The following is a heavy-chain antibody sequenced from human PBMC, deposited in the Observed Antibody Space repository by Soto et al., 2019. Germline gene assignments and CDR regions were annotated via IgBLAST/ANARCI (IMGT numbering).Heavy chain of an antibody. CDR1: GGSISSYY. V-gene: IGHV4-59*01. CDR2: IYYSGST. CDR3: ARGIAAADYYFDY. D-gene: IGHD6-13*01. J-gene: IGHJ4*02. Sequence: SETLSLTCTVSGGSISSYYWSWIRQPPGKGLEWIGYIYYSGSTNYNPSLKSRVTISVDTSKNQFSLKLSSVTAADTAAYYCARGIAAADYYFDYWGQGTLVTVSS.